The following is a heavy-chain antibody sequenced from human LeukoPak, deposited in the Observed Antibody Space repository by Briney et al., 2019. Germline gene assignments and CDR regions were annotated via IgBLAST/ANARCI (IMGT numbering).Heavy chain of an antibody. Sequence: GGSLRLSCAASEFTFSDYYMSWIRQAPGKGLEWVSYISSSGSTIYYADSVKGRFTISRDNAKNSLYLQMNSLRAEDTAVYYCARQRQPYYFDYWGQGTLVTVSS. J-gene: IGHJ4*02. CDR1: EFTFSDYY. V-gene: IGHV3-11*01. CDR3: ARQRQPYYFDY. D-gene: IGHD6-25*01. CDR2: ISSSGSTI.